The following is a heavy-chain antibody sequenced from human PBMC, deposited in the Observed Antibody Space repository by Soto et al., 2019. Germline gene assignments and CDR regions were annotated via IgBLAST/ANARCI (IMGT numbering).Heavy chain of an antibody. CDR2: ISSSSSYI. CDR3: ARSVYYDILPGGPDY. D-gene: IGHD3-9*01. CDR1: GFTFISYS. Sequence: GGSLRLSCAASGFTFISYSMNWVRQTTGKGLEWVSSISSSSSYIYYADSVKGRFTISRDNAKNSLYLQMNSLRAEDTAVYYCARSVYYDILPGGPDYWGQGTLVTVSS. J-gene: IGHJ4*02. V-gene: IGHV3-21*01.